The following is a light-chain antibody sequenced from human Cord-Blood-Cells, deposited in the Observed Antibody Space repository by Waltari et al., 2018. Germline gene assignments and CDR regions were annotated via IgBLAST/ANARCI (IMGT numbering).Light chain of an antibody. CDR3: QQYNNWPALT. CDR2: GAS. CDR1: QSVSSN. Sequence: EIVMTQSPATLSVSPGERATPPCRASQSVSSNLAWYQQKPGQAPRLLIYGASTRATGIPARCSGSGSGTEFTLTISSLQSEDFAVYYCQQYNNWPALTFGGGTKVEIK. V-gene: IGKV3-15*01. J-gene: IGKJ4*01.